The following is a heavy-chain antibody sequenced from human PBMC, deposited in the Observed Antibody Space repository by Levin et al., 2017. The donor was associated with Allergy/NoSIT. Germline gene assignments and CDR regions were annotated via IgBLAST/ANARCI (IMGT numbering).Heavy chain of an antibody. CDR1: GYSFTSYW. D-gene: IGHD3-22*01. CDR2: IYPGDSNT. J-gene: IGHJ5*02. V-gene: IGHV5-51*01. Sequence: NHGESLKISCKGSGYSFTSYWIGWVRQMPGKGLEWMGIIYPGDSNTRYSPSFQGQVTFSADKSLSTAYLQWSSLKASDTAIYYCARHEKWRAPLYYAFDTWGQGTLVTVSS. CDR3: ARHEKWRAPLYYAFDT.